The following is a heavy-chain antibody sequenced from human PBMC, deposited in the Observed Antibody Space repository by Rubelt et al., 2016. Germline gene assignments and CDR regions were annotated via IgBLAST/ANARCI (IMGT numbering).Heavy chain of an antibody. D-gene: IGHD6-13*01. CDR2: INHSGST. Sequence: QVQLQQWGAGLLKPSETLSLTCAVYGGSFSGYYWSWIRQPPGKGLEWIGEINHSGSTNYNPSLKSRVTISVDTSKNQFSLKLRSVTAADTAVYYCARWAYSSSWYLSWFDPWGQGTLVTVSS. CDR3: ARWAYSSSWYLSWFDP. CDR1: GGSFSGYY. V-gene: IGHV4-34*01. J-gene: IGHJ5*02.